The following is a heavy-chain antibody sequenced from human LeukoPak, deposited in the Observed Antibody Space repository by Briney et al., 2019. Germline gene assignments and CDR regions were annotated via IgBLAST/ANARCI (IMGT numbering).Heavy chain of an antibody. CDR1: GYSFTSYW. V-gene: IGHV5-51*01. Sequence: GESLKISCKGSGYSFTSYWIGWVRQMPGKGLEWMGIIYPGDSDTRYSPSFQGQVTISADKSISTAYLQWSSLKASDTAMYYCARQGFGELLSHPYYYYMDVWGKGTTVTVSS. CDR2: IYPGDSDT. J-gene: IGHJ6*03. D-gene: IGHD3-10*01. CDR3: ARQGFGELLSHPYYYYMDV.